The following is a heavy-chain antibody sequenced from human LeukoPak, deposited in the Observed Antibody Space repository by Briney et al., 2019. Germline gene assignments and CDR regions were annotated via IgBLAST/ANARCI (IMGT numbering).Heavy chain of an antibody. V-gene: IGHV4-59*01. CDR3: ARSYGDHKYFFDY. CDR1: GGSISSYY. D-gene: IGHD4-17*01. CDR2: IFYSGST. J-gene: IGHJ4*02. Sequence: SETLSLTCTVSGGSISSYYWNWIRQPPGKGLEWIGYIFYSGSTNYNPPLKSRVTISVDTSKNQFSLKVNSVTAADTAVYYCARSYGDHKYFFDYWGQGTLVTVSS.